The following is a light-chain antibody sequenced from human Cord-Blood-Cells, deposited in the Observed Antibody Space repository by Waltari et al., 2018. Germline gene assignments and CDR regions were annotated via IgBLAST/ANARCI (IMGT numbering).Light chain of an antibody. J-gene: IGLJ3*02. V-gene: IGLV2-23*01. CDR3: CSYAGSSTWV. Sequence: QSALTQPASVSGSPGQSITISCTGTSRDVGSYHLFSWYQLHPGKAPKLMIYEGSKRPSGVSNRFSGSKSGNTACLTISGLQAEDEADYYCCSYAGSSTWVFGGGTKLTVL. CDR1: SRDVGSYHL. CDR2: EGS.